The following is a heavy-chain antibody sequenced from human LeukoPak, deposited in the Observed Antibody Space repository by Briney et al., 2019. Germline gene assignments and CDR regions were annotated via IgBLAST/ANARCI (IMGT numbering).Heavy chain of an antibody. CDR3: ARDGGLKVATIISHSFDV. V-gene: IGHV1-2*02. D-gene: IGHD5-12*01. CDR1: GYSFTDYY. J-gene: IGHJ3*01. Sequence: ASVKVSCKTSGYSFTDYYLHWVRQAPGQGLEWMGCIGSNNGDTIYAQTFQGRVIMTRDTSIRTVYMELSSLKSGDTAVYYCARDGGLKVATIISHSFDVWGLGTMVTVSS. CDR2: IGSNNGDT.